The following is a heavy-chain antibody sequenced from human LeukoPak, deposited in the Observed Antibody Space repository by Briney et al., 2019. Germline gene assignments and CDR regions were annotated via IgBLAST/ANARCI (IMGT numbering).Heavy chain of an antibody. Sequence: GGSLRLSCAASRFTISIYGMHWVRHAPGKELECLTVISYDRSNKYYADSVKGPFTISRDNSKNTLYLQMNSLRAEDTAVYYCAKGYSYYDFWSGYPEGDSYYFDYWGQGTLVTVSS. CDR1: RFTISIYG. D-gene: IGHD3-3*01. V-gene: IGHV3-30*18. CDR2: ISYDRSNK. CDR3: AKGYSYYDFWSGYPEGDSYYFDY. J-gene: IGHJ4*02.